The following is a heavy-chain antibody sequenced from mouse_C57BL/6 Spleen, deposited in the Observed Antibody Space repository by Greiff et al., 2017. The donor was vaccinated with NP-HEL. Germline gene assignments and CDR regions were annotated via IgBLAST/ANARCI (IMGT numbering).Heavy chain of an antibody. CDR2: INYDGSST. CDR3: ARDEGYGSFAWFAY. CDR1: GFTFSDYY. J-gene: IGHJ3*01. D-gene: IGHD1-1*01. V-gene: IGHV5-16*01. Sequence: EVQRVESEGGLVQPGSSMKLSCTASGFTFSDYYMAWVRQVPEKGLEWVANINYDGSSTYYLDSLKSRFIISRDNAKNILYLQMSSLKSEDTATYYCARDEGYGSFAWFAYWGQGTLVTVSA.